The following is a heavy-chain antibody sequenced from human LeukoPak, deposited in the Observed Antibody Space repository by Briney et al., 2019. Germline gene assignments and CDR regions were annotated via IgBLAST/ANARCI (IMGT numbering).Heavy chain of an antibody. D-gene: IGHD5-12*01. J-gene: IGHJ5*02. CDR3: ARVVIVATITGFDP. CDR2: ISAYNGNT. Sequence: ASVKVSCKASGYTFTSYGISWVRQAPGQGLEWMGWISAYNGNTNYAQKPQGRVTMTTDTSTSTAYMELRSLRSDDTAVYYCARVVIVATITGFDPWGQGTLVTVSS. V-gene: IGHV1-18*01. CDR1: GYTFTSYG.